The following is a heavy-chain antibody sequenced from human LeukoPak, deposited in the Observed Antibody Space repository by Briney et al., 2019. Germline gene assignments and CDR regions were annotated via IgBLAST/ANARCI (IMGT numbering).Heavy chain of an antibody. CDR3: AKSPRGYYDFWSGYY. J-gene: IGHJ4*02. D-gene: IGHD3-3*01. CDR2: ISGSGGST. V-gene: IGHV3-23*01. CDR1: GFTFSSYA. Sequence: QPGGSLRLSCAASGFTFSSYAMSWVRQAPGKGLEWVPAISGSGGSTYYADSVKGRFTISRDNSKNTLYLQMNSLRAEDTAVYYCAKSPRGYYDFWSGYYWGQGTLVTVSS.